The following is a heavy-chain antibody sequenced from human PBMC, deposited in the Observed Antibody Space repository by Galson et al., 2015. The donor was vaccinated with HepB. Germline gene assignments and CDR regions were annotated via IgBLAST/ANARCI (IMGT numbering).Heavy chain of an antibody. CDR1: GFTFSSHA. CDR3: VKRYSSGWSNFDY. Sequence: SLRLSCAASGFTFSSHAMNWVRQAPGKGLEWVSVISGSGGSTYYADSVKGRFTISRDNSKNTLYLEMNSLRAEDTAVYYCVKRYSSGWSNFDYWGQGTLVTVSS. CDR2: ISGSGGST. V-gene: IGHV3-23*01. J-gene: IGHJ4*02. D-gene: IGHD6-19*01.